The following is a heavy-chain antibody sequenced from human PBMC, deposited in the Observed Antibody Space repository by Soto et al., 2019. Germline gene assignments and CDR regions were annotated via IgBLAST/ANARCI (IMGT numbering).Heavy chain of an antibody. V-gene: IGHV4-59*01. CDR1: DGSISPYY. J-gene: IGHJ5*02. CDR3: ARPHGGSSGRDNWFDP. CDR2: IYYSGST. Sequence: SETLSLTCTVSDGSISPYYWSWIRQPPGKGLEWIGYIYYSGSTNYNPSLKSRVTISVDTSKNQFSLKLSSVTAADTAVYYCARPHGGSSGRDNWFDPWGQGTLVTVSS. D-gene: IGHD6-25*01.